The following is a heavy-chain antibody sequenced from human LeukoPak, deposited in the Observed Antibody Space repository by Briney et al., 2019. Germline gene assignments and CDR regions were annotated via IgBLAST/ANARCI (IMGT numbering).Heavy chain of an antibody. J-gene: IGHJ5*02. D-gene: IGHD6-19*01. V-gene: IGHV3-30*03. CDR3: ARDYLNVPGIAVAGPFDP. CDR1: GFTFSDYV. Sequence: GGSLRLSCAASGFTFSDYVMHWVRQTPGKGLEWVALISYNGRNKDYADSVKGRFTISRDNAKNSLYLQMNSLRAEDTAVYYCARDYLNVPGIAVAGPFDPWGQGTLVTVSS. CDR2: ISYNGRNK.